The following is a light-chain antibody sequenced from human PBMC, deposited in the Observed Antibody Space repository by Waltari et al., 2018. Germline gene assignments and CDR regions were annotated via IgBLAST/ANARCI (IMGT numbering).Light chain of an antibody. CDR2: DAS. CDR1: QDISNY. Sequence: DIQMTQSPSSLSASVGDRVTITCQASQDISNYLNRYQQKPGKAPQLLIYDASNLATGVPSRFSGSGSGTDFTFTISSLQPEDIATYYCQQYDNLPLTFGGGTKVEIK. V-gene: IGKV1-33*01. CDR3: QQYDNLPLT. J-gene: IGKJ4*01.